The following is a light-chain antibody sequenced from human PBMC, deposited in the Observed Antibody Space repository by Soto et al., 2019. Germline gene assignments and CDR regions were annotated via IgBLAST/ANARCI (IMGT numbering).Light chain of an antibody. CDR1: QSISSR. CDR2: TAS. J-gene: IGKJ1*01. V-gene: IGKV1-5*01. CDR3: QLYYSYFWA. Sequence: DIQMTQSPSTLSASVGDRVTITCRASQSISSRLAWYQQKPGKAPKLLIYTASSLESGVPSRFSGSGSGTDFTLTISSLQPEDFATYYCQLYYSYFWAFGQGTKVDIK.